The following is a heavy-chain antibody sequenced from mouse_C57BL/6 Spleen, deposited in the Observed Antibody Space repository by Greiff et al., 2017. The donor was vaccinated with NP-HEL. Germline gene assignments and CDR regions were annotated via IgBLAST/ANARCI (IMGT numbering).Heavy chain of an antibody. V-gene: IGHV1-82*01. CDR2: IYPGDGDT. Sequence: LQESGPELVKPGASVKISCKASGYAFSSSWMNWVKQRPGKGLEWIGRIYPGDGDTNYNGKFKGKATLTADKSSSTAYMQLSSLTSEDSAVYFCARGSYGNSVGAYWGQGTLVTVSA. J-gene: IGHJ3*01. CDR3: ARGSYGNSVGAY. D-gene: IGHD2-1*01. CDR1: GYAFSSSW.